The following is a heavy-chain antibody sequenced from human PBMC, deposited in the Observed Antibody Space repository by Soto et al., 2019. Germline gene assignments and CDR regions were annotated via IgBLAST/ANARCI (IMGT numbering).Heavy chain of an antibody. CDR1: GYTFTGYY. Sequence: QVQLVQSGAEVKKPGASVKVSCKASGYTFTGYYIHWVRQAPGQGLEWMGWINTNRGGTNYAQKFQGRVTMTRDTSISTAYMELSRLTSDDTAVYYCARTQTNDSWGQGTLVTVSS. V-gene: IGHV1-2*02. CDR2: INTNRGGT. J-gene: IGHJ4*02. CDR3: ARTQTNDS.